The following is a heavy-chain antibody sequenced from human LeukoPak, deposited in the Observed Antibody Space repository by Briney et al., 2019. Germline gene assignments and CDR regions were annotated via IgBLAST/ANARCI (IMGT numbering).Heavy chain of an antibody. CDR2: IYYSGST. CDR1: GGSISSSSYY. J-gene: IGHJ5*02. V-gene: IGHV4-39*01. Sequence: SETLSLTCTVSGGSISSSSYYWGWICQPPGKGLEWIGSIYYSGSTYYNPSLKSRVTISVDTSKNQFSLKVSSVTAADTAVYYCARRPLAAASMFDPWGQGTLVTVSS. CDR3: ARRPLAAASMFDP. D-gene: IGHD6-13*01.